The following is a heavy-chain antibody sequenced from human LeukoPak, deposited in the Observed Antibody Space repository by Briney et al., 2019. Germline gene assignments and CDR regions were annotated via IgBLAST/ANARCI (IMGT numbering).Heavy chain of an antibody. J-gene: IGHJ5*02. V-gene: IGHV1-2*02. CDR2: IYPKTGGT. Sequence: GASVKVSCKASGYTFTSYYLHWVRQAPGQGLEWMGWIYPKTGGTSYAQKFQGRVTMTRDTSISTAYMELIGLRSDDTAVYYCAGPWDQVGFDPWGQGTLVSVSS. CDR1: GYTFTSYY. D-gene: IGHD1-26*01. CDR3: AGPWDQVGFDP.